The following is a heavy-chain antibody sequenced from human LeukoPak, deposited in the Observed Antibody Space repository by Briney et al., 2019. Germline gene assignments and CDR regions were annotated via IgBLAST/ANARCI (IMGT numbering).Heavy chain of an antibody. CDR1: GFTFTNYA. V-gene: IGHV3-23*01. D-gene: IGHD4-17*01. Sequence: PGGSLRLSCAAYGFTFTNYAMTWVRQAPGKGLEWVSGISEGVGNTYYADSVKGRFTISRDHSKNTMYLQMNSLRAEDTALYYCAKWETGTTGRFFDYWGQGTLVTVSS. CDR2: ISEGVGNT. J-gene: IGHJ4*02. CDR3: AKWETGTTGRFFDY.